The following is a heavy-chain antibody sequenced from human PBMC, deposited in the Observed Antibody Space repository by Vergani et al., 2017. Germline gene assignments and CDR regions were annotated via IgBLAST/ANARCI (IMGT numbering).Heavy chain of an antibody. J-gene: IGHJ6*03. D-gene: IGHD3-9*01. CDR3: AKGVSSSGITIFPMDV. CDR2: IYSGGST. CDR1: GFTVSSNY. V-gene: IGHV3-66*01. Sequence: EVQLVESGGGLVQPGGSLRLSCAASGFTVSSNYMSWVRQAPGKGLEWVSVIYSGGSTYYADSVKGRFTISRDNSKNTLYLQMNSLRAEDTAVYYCAKGVSSSGITIFPMDVWGKGTTVTVSS.